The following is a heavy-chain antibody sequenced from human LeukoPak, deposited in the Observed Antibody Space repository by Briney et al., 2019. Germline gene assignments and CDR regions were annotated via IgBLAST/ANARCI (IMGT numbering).Heavy chain of an antibody. Sequence: GGSLRLSCAASGFTFSTYWMTWVRQAPGKGLEWVANINQNGSETYYVDSVKDRFNISRDNAKNSPYLQMNSLRVEDTAVYYCARKKYYYDTSTHGWFDPWGQGISVTVSS. V-gene: IGHV3-7*01. D-gene: IGHD3-22*01. CDR2: INQNGSET. J-gene: IGHJ5*02. CDR3: ARKKYYYDTSTHGWFDP. CDR1: GFTFSTYW.